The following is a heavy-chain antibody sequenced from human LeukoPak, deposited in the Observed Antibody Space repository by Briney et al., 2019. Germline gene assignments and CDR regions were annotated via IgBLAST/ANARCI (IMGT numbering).Heavy chain of an antibody. V-gene: IGHV3-30*18. CDR1: EFSVGSNY. CDR3: AKDAYGSSWYCDS. CDR2: ISFDGSNK. D-gene: IGHD6-13*01. J-gene: IGHJ4*02. Sequence: GGSLRLSCAASEFSVGSNYMTWVRQAPGTGLEWVAVISFDGSNKYYADSVKGRFTISRDNSKNTLYLQMNSLRPEDTAVYYCAKDAYGSSWYCDSWGQGTLVTVSS.